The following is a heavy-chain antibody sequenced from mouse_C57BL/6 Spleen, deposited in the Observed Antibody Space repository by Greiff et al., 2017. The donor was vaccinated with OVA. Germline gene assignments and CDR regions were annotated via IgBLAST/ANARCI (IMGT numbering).Heavy chain of an antibody. CDR2: INPNNGGT. D-gene: IGHD3-3*01. CDR3: ARGLGGAY. V-gene: IGHV1-18*01. J-gene: IGHJ3*01. Sequence: EVKLQESGPELVKPGASVKIPCKASGYTFTDYNMDWVKQSHGKSLEWIGDINPNNGGTIYNQKFKGKATLTVDKSSSTAYMELRSLTSEDTAVYYCARGLGGAYWGQGTLVTVSA. CDR1: GYTFTDYN.